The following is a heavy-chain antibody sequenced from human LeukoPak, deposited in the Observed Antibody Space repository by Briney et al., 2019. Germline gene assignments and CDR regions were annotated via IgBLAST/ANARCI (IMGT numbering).Heavy chain of an antibody. J-gene: IGHJ5*02. D-gene: IGHD6-13*01. CDR3: ARDGSSWSNWLDP. V-gene: IGHV3-23*01. CDR1: GFTFSSYA. Sequence: PGGSLRLSCAASGFTFSSYAMSWVRQAPGKGLEWVSAISGSGDSTYYADSVKGRFTISRDNSKNTLYLQMNSLRVEDTAVYYCARDGSSWSNWLDPWGQGTLVTVSS. CDR2: ISGSGDST.